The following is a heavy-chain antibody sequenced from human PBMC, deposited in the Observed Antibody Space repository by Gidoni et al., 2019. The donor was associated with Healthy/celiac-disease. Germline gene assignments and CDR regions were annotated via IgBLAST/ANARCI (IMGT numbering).Heavy chain of an antibody. D-gene: IGHD3-22*01. J-gene: IGHJ4*02. CDR2: IRSKAYGGTT. CDR1: GFTFGDYA. V-gene: IGHV3-49*03. CDR3: TRADSSGYSLLFDY. Sequence: EVQLVESGGGLVQPGRSLRLSCTASGFTFGDYAMSWFRQAPGKGLEWVGFIRSKAYGGTTEYAASVKGRFTISRDDSKSIAYLQMNSLKTEDTAVYYCTRADSSGYSLLFDYWGQGTLVTVSS.